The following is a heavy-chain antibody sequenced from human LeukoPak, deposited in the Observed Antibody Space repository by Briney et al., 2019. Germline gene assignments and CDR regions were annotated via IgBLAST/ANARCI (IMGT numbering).Heavy chain of an antibody. CDR1: GGSISSYY. CDR2: IYYSGST. CDR3: ARDTGYYYGSGSYYSYYMDV. V-gene: IGHV4-59*01. J-gene: IGHJ6*03. D-gene: IGHD3-10*01. Sequence: SETLSLTCTVSGGSISSYYWSWIRQPPGKGLEWIGYIYYSGSTNYNPSLKSRVTISVDTSKNQFSLKLSSVTAADTAVYYCARDTGYYYGSGSYYSYYMDVWGKGTTVTISS.